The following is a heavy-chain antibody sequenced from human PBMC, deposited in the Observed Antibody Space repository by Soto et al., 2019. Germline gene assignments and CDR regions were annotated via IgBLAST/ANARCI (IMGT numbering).Heavy chain of an antibody. CDR1: GGSVSSDSYY. CDR3: ASRSHYLYYFDY. V-gene: IGHV4-61*01. CDR2: IYSSGST. Sequence: PSETLSLTCTVSGGSVSSDSYYWSWIRQPPGKGLEWIGYIYSSGSTNYNSSLKTRVTISLDTSKNQFSLKLSSVTAADTAVYYCASRSHYLYYFDYWGQGTLVTVSS. J-gene: IGHJ4*02. D-gene: IGHD2-2*02.